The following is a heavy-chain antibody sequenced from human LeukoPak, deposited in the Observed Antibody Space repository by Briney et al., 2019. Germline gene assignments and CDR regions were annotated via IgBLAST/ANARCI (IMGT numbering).Heavy chain of an antibody. D-gene: IGHD5-12*01. CDR1: GFTFDDYA. CDR3: ARGGYSGYKFLYYYYGMDV. J-gene: IGHJ6*02. V-gene: IGHV3-9*03. CDR2: ISWNSGSI. Sequence: PGGSLRLSCAASGFTFDDYAMHWVRQAPGKGLEWVSGISWNSGSIGYADSVKGRFTISRDNAKNSLYLQMNSLRAEDMALYYCARGGYSGYKFLYYYYGMDVWGQGTTVTVSS.